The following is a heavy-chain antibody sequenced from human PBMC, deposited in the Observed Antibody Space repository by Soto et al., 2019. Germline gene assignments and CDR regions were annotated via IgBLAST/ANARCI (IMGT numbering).Heavy chain of an antibody. CDR3: ARDPMTTVASFDY. V-gene: IGHV1-3*05. Sequence: QVQLVQSGAEEKKPGASVKVSCKASGYTFTSYAMHWVRQAPGQRLEWMGWINAGNGNTKYSQKFQGRVTITRDTCASTAYMELSSLRSEDTAVYYCARDPMTTVASFDYWGQGTLVTVSS. D-gene: IGHD4-17*01. CDR2: INAGNGNT. CDR1: GYTFTSYA. J-gene: IGHJ4*02.